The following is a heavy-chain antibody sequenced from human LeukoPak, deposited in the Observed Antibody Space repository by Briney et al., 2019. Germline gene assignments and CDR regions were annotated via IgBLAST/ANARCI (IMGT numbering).Heavy chain of an antibody. J-gene: IGHJ4*02. CDR2: IYTSGST. V-gene: IGHV4-4*07. Sequence: SETLSLTCTVSGGSISSYYWSWIRQPAGKGLEWIGRIYTSGSTNYNPSLKSRVTISVDTSKNQFSLKLSSVTAADTAVYYCAREGWDIVVVPAAFSFDYWGQGTLVTVSS. CDR1: GGSISSYY. CDR3: AREGWDIVVVPAAFSFDY. D-gene: IGHD2-2*01.